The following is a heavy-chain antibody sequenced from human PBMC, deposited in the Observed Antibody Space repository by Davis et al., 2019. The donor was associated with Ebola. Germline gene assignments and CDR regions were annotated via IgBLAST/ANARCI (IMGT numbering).Heavy chain of an antibody. CDR2: TYYRSKWYN. V-gene: IGHV6-1*01. J-gene: IGHJ6*02. Sequence: PSETLSLTCAISGDSVSSNSAAWNWIRQSPSRGLEWLGRTYYRSKWYNDYAVSVKSRITINPDTSKNQFSLQLNSVTPEDTAVYYWARGTHDFWAYYYYGMDVWGQGTTVTVSS. CDR3: ARGTHDFWAYYYYGMDV. CDR1: GDSVSSNSAA. D-gene: IGHD3-3*01.